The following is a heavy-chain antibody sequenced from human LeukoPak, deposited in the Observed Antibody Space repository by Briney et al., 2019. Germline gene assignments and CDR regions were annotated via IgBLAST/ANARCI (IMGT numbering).Heavy chain of an antibody. V-gene: IGHV3-7*03. CDR2: INKNGDEK. CDR1: GFGFSDSW. Sequence: GGSLRLSCAASGFGFSDSWMSWLRQAPGKGLEWVAGINKNGDEKYYGDSVKGRFTISRDNSKNALFLQIESLRAEDTAVYYWASDIPNGGSEYRGQGTLVTVSS. CDR3: ASDIPNGGSEY. D-gene: IGHD7-27*01. J-gene: IGHJ4*02.